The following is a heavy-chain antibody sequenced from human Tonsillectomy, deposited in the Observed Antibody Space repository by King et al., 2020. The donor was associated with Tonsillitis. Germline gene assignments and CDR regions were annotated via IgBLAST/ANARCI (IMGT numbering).Heavy chain of an antibody. CDR2: IYHNGGP. J-gene: IGHJ4*02. V-gene: IGHV4-38-2*02. CDR3: AREYSGSYFDH. Sequence: VQLQESGPGLVKPSETLSLTCTVSGYSMTTGYYWGWIRQPPGKGLQWIGSIYHNGGPLYNPSLKSRVTMSVDASKNWFSLKLNSVTAADTAVYYCAREYSGSYFDHWGQGTLVTVSS. CDR1: GYSMTTGYY. D-gene: IGHD1-26*01.